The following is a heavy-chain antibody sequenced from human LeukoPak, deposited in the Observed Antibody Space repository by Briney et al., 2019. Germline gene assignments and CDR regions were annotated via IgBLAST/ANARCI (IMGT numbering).Heavy chain of an antibody. D-gene: IGHD4-11*01. CDR1: GFTFSNYG. V-gene: IGHV3-30*02. CDR3: AKEGRLRTTVTTGPFDY. J-gene: IGHJ4*02. Sequence: PGGSLRLSCAASGFTFSNYGIHWVRQAPGKGLEWVAFIRYDGSDKYYAEFVKGRFTISRDSSKNTVYLQMNSLRDEDTAVYYCAKEGRLRTTVTTGPFDYWGQGTLVTVSS. CDR2: IRYDGSDK.